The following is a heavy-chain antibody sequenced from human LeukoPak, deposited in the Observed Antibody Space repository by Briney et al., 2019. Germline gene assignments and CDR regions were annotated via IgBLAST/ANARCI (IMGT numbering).Heavy chain of an antibody. CDR2: IYTSGST. V-gene: IGHV4-4*07. Sequence: SETLSLTCTVSGGSISSYYWSWIRHPAGKGLEWIGRIYTSGSTNYNPSLKSRVTMSVDTSKNQFSLKLSSVTAADTAVYYCAREKEDFWSGYYTGGHAFDIWGQGTMVTVSS. CDR1: GGSISSYY. CDR3: AREKEDFWSGYYTGGHAFDI. D-gene: IGHD3-3*01. J-gene: IGHJ3*02.